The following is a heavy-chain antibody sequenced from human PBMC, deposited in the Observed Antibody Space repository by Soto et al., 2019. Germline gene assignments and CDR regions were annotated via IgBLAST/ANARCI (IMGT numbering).Heavy chain of an antibody. V-gene: IGHV1-69*13. J-gene: IGHJ6*01. CDR2: IIPIFGTA. CDR3: ARGHGTESPYGMGV. Sequence: VASVKVSCKASGDGFSSYASRWVRQAPGQGLEWMGGIIPIFGTANYAQKFQGRVPITADEYTSTAYMELRSLRSEDTVVYCCARGHGTESPYGMGVRGQGNTVPVSS. D-gene: IGHD1-1*01. CDR1: GDGFSSYA.